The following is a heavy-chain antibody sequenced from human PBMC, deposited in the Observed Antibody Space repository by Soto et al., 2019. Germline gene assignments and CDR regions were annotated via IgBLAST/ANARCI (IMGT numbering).Heavy chain of an antibody. D-gene: IGHD2-2*02. J-gene: IGHJ6*02. V-gene: IGHV1-69*13. Sequence: SVKVSCKASGGTFSSYAISWVRQAPGQGLEWMGGIIPIFGTANYAQKFQGRVTITADESTSTANMELSSLRSEDTAVYYCARGSCSSTSCYTYYYYGMDVWGQGTTVTVSS. CDR1: GGTFSSYA. CDR2: IIPIFGTA. CDR3: ARGSCSSTSCYTYYYYGMDV.